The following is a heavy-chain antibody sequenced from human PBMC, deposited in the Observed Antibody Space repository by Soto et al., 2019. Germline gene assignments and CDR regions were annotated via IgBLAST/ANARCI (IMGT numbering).Heavy chain of an antibody. CDR3: AIYKAGAGGNGF. D-gene: IGHD6-19*01. J-gene: IGHJ4*02. V-gene: IGHV4-61*01. CDR2: QTGST. CDR1: GAFVTSDSYH. Sequence: QVHLQESGPGLIKPSETLSLTCSVSGAFVTSDSYHWTWIRQPPGKGLEWIGQTGSTNYNPSLKSRITISVDTSKNQFSLNLDSVTAADTAIYYCAIYKAGAGGNGFWGQGTLVIVSS.